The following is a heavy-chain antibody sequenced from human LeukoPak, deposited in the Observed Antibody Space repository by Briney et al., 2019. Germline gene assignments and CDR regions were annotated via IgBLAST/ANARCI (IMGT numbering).Heavy chain of an antibody. V-gene: IGHV3-48*01. CDR1: GFTFSTYT. J-gene: IGHJ4*02. CDR3: QRKGFDY. Sequence: GGSLRLSCAASGFTFSTYTMNWVRQAPGKGLEWISYISTDGDTMYYADSVKGRFTISRDNAKNSLYLQMNSLRAGDTAVYYCQRKGFDYWGQGTLVTVSS. CDR2: ISTDGDTM.